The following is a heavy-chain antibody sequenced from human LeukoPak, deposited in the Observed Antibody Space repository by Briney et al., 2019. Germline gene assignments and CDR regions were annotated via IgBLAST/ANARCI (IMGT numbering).Heavy chain of an antibody. V-gene: IGHV3-23*01. CDR3: AKDLVGAVAELFAY. Sequence: GGSLRLSCAASGFTFSSYAMSWVRQAPGKGLGWVSAISGSGGSTYYADSVKGRFTISRDNSKNTLYLQMNSLRAEDTAVYYCAKDLVGAVAELFAYWGQGTLVTVSS. J-gene: IGHJ4*02. CDR1: GFTFSSYA. CDR2: ISGSGGST. D-gene: IGHD1-26*01.